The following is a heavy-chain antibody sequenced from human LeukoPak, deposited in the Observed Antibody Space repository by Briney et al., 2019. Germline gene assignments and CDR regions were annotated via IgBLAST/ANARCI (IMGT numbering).Heavy chain of an antibody. Sequence: SETLSLTCTVSGGSISSYYWSWIRQPAGKGLEWIGRIYTSGSTNYNPSLKSRVTMSVDTSKNQFSLKLSSVTAADTAVYYCASQRKYSYGLIFDYWGQGTLVTVSS. D-gene: IGHD5-18*01. CDR3: ASQRKYSYGLIFDY. J-gene: IGHJ4*02. V-gene: IGHV4-4*07. CDR1: GGSISSYY. CDR2: IYTSGST.